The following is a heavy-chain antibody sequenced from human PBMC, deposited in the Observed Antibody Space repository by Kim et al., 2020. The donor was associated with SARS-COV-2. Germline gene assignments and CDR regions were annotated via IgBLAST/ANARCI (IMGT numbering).Heavy chain of an antibody. CDR2: INPSGGST. CDR3: ARQCGIFGSSTSCYPKTADWYFDL. Sequence: ASVKVSCKASGYTFTSYYMHWVRQAPGQGLEWMGIINPSGGSTSYAQKFQGRVTMTRDTSTSTVYMELSSLRSEDTAVYYCARQCGIFGSSTSCYPKTADWYFDLWGRGTLVTVSS. D-gene: IGHD2-2*01. V-gene: IGHV1-46*01. CDR1: GYTFTSYY. J-gene: IGHJ2*01.